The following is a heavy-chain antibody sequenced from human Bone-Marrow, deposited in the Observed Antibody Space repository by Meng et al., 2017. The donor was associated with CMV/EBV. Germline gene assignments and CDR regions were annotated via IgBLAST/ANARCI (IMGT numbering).Heavy chain of an antibody. D-gene: IGHD2-2*01. V-gene: IGHV1-2*02. CDR2: INPNNGDT. Sequence: ASVKVSCKASGYTFTGNDIYWMRQAPGQGLEWMGWINPNNGDTNFAQKLQGRVTMTRDTSISTAYMELSRLRSDDTDVYYCARSLFIVVVPAGWFDPWGQGTLVTVSS. CDR3: ARSLFIVVVPAGWFDP. CDR1: GYTFTGND. J-gene: IGHJ5*02.